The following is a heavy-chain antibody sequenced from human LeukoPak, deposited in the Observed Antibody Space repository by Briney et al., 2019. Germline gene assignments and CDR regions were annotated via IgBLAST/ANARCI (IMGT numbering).Heavy chain of an antibody. CDR3: ARVWFGEWAFDY. Sequence: GGALRLSCAASGFTFSSYAMHWVRQAPGKGLEWVAVISYDGSNKYYADSVKGRFTISRDNSKNALYLQMNSLRAEDTAVYYCARVWFGEWAFDYWGQGTLVTVSS. CDR1: GFTFSSYA. J-gene: IGHJ4*02. D-gene: IGHD3-10*01. CDR2: ISYDGSNK. V-gene: IGHV3-30*04.